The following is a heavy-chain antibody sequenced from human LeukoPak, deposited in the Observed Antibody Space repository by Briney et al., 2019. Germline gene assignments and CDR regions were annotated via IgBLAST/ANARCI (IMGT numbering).Heavy chain of an antibody. V-gene: IGHV5-51*01. CDR1: GYSFTSYW. D-gene: IGHD3-3*01. J-gene: IGHJ6*03. CDR3: ARHGTYYDFWSGYNYYYYMDV. Sequence: GESLKISCKGSGYSFTSYWIGWVCQMPGKGLEWMGIIYPGDSDTRYRPSFQGQVTISVDKSISTAYLQWSSLKASDTAMYYCARHGTYYDFWSGYNYYYYMDVWGKGTTVTVSS. CDR2: IYPGDSDT.